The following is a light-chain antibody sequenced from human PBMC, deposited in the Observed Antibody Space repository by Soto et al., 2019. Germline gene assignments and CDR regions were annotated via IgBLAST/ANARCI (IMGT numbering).Light chain of an antibody. J-gene: IGLJ3*02. CDR1: SSDVGGYNY. CDR3: ATWDDSLIGWV. Sequence: QSALTQPASVSGSPGQWITISCTGTSSDVGGYNYVSWYQQHPDKAPKLMIYEVNNRPSGVSNRFSGSKSGETASLTISGLQAEDEADYYCATWDDSLIGWVFGGGTKVTVL. V-gene: IGLV2-14*01. CDR2: EVN.